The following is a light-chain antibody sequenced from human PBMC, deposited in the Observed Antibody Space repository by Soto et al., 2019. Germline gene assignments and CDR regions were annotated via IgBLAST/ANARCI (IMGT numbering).Light chain of an antibody. CDR2: DAS. CDR1: PSISSW. Sequence: DIQMTQSPSTLSASVGDRVPITCRASPSISSWLAWYQQKPGKAPQLLIYDASSLESGVTSRFSGSGSVTEFNLAISSLQPDDFATYYCQQYNSYSYTFGQGTKLEIK. CDR3: QQYNSYSYT. J-gene: IGKJ2*01. V-gene: IGKV1-5*01.